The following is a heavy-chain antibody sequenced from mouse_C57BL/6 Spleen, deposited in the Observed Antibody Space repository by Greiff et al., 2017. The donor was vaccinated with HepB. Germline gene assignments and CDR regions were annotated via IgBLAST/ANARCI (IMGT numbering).Heavy chain of an antibody. D-gene: IGHD2-1*01. CDR2: IYPGDGDT. J-gene: IGHJ2*01. Sequence: VQLQESGPELVKPGASVKISCKVSGYAFSSSWMNWVKQRPGKGLEWIGRIYPGDGDTNYNGKFKGKATLTADKSSSTAYIQLSSLTSEDSAVYFCARAFYDNYDYWGQGTTLTVSS. CDR3: ARAFYDNYDY. V-gene: IGHV1-82*01. CDR1: GYAFSSSW.